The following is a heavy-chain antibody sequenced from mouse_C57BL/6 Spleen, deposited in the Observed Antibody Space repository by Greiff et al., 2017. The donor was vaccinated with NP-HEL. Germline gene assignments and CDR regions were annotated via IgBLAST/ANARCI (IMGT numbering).Heavy chain of an antibody. Sequence: VQLQQSGAELARPGASVKLSCKASGYTFTSYGISWVKQRTGQGLEWIGEIYPRSGNTYSNEKFKGKPTLTADKSSSTAYMALRSLTSEDSAVYFCARRGTVYYCDNWGQGTTLTVAS. CDR2: IYPRSGNT. CDR3: ARRGTVYYCDN. J-gene: IGHJ2*01. V-gene: IGHV1-81*01. CDR1: GYTFTSYG. D-gene: IGHD4-1*01.